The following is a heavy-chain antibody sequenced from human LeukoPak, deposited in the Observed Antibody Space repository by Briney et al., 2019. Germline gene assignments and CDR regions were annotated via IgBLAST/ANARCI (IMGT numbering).Heavy chain of an antibody. CDR2: IYYSGST. D-gene: IGHD1-26*01. CDR3: ARVTRGSYYAFDI. J-gene: IGHJ3*02. CDR1: GGSISNYY. V-gene: IGHV4-59*01. Sequence: SETLSLTCTVSGGSISNYYWSWIRQSPGKGLEWLGNIYYSGSTNYNPSLRSRVTISVDTSKNQFSLKLSSVTAADTAVYYCARVTRGSYYAFDIWGQGTMVTVSS.